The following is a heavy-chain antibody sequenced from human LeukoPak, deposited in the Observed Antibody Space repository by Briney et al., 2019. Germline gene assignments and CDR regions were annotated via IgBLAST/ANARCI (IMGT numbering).Heavy chain of an antibody. CDR1: GYAFTGYY. V-gene: IGHV1-2*02. CDR2: INPNSGGT. J-gene: IGHJ4*02. D-gene: IGHD4-17*01. CDR3: ARDSGDYWFDY. Sequence: ASVKVSCKASGYAFTGYYMHWVRQAPGQGLEWMGWINPNSGGTNYAQKFQGRVTMTRDTSISTAYMELTRLRSDDTAVYYCARDSGDYWFDYWGQGTLVTVSS.